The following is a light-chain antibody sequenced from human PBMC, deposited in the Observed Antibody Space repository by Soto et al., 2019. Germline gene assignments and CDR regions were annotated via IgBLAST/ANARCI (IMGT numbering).Light chain of an antibody. CDR3: HQYITSPPT. CDR2: SAS. Sequence: DIQMTQSPSSLSASVGYTVTLTCLASQGIKTSLAWYHQRPREAPRPLMYSASTLESGVPSKFSGNGSGTDFTLTISSLQPEDLGTYYCHQYITSPPTFGGGTKVDIK. CDR1: QGIKTS. J-gene: IGKJ4*01. V-gene: IGKV1-16*02.